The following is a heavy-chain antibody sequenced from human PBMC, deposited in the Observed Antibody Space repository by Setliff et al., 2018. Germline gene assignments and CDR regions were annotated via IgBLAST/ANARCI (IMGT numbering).Heavy chain of an antibody. J-gene: IGHJ4*02. CDR2: INNYNFNT. V-gene: IGHV1-18*01. CDR3: LRLVRYCTTIACHRTLGEEV. Sequence: ASVKVSCKASGYTFTNYGITWVRQAPGQGLEWMGWINNYNFNTNYAQKLQGRVTMTTDTSTSTAYMELRSLRSDDTAMYYCLRLVRYCTTIACHRTLGEEVWGPGTLVTVSS. D-gene: IGHD2-8*01. CDR1: GYTFTNYG.